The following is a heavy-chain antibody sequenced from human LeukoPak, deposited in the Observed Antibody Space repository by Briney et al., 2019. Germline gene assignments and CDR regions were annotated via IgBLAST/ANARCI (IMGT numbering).Heavy chain of an antibody. CDR3: AKDLWHPYYGSSGDAFDI. CDR2: ISGSGGST. J-gene: IGHJ3*02. D-gene: IGHD3-22*01. CDR1: GFTFSSYS. V-gene: IGHV3-23*01. Sequence: GGSLRLSCAASGFTFSSYSMNWVRQAPGKGLEWVSAISGSGGSTYYADSVKGRFTISRDNSKNTLYLQMNSLRAEDTAVYYCAKDLWHPYYGSSGDAFDIWGQGTMVTVSS.